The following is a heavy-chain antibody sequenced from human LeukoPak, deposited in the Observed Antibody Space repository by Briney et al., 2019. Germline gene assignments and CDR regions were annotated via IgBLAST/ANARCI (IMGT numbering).Heavy chain of an antibody. D-gene: IGHD5-18*01. J-gene: IGHJ4*02. CDR2: LYDRGSA. Sequence: SETLSLTCTVSGVSISSYYWSWIRQPPGKGLEWIGYLYDRGSANYNPSLKSRVTISVATSKNQFSLKVRSVIAADTAVYYCARHSSAYSYDFWGQGTLVTVSS. CDR1: GVSISSYY. V-gene: IGHV4-59*08. CDR3: ARHSSAYSYDF.